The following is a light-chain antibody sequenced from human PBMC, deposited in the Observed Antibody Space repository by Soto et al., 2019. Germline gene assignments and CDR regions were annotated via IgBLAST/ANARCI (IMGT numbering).Light chain of an antibody. CDR3: QQYGSSPIT. CDR2: GAS. J-gene: IGKJ5*01. CDR1: QSVSGSY. Sequence: ENVLTQSPGSLTLSPGGRGTLSCRASQSVSGSYLAWSQQKPGQAPRRLIYGASSRANGITDSFSGCGPGTDFTLTLRALEPEDFALYYCQQYGSSPITFGQGTRLE. V-gene: IGKV3-20*01.